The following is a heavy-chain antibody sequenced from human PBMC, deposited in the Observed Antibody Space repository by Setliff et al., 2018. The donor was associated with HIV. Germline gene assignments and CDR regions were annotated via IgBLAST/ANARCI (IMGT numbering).Heavy chain of an antibody. J-gene: IGHJ4*02. Sequence: SETLSLTCSVSGGSLSNYYWNWIRQPPGGRLEWIGYISYSGTTNYNLSLKSRVSMSVDMSKNQFSLKLNSVTAADTAIYYCARALAVTHWGYFDYWGQGTLVTVSS. D-gene: IGHD7-27*01. CDR1: GGSLSNYY. CDR2: ISYSGTT. V-gene: IGHV4-59*01. CDR3: ARALAVTHWGYFDY.